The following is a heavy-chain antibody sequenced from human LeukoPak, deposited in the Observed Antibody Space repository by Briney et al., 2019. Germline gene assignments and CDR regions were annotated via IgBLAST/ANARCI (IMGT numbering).Heavy chain of an antibody. CDR2: IYYSGST. D-gene: IGHD6-13*01. J-gene: IGHJ6*03. CDR3: ARVVAAAGTSLLGPFWDYYMDV. Sequence: SETLSLTCTVSGGSISSSSYYWGWIRQPPGKGLEWIGSIYYSGSTYYNPSLKSRVTISVDTSKNQFSLKLSSVTAADTAVYYCARVVAAAGTSLLGPFWDYYMDVWGKGTTVTVSS. CDR1: GGSISSSSYY. V-gene: IGHV4-39*07.